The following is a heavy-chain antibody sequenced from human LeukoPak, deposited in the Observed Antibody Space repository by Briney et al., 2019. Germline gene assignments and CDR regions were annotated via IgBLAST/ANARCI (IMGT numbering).Heavy chain of an antibody. CDR2: IYYSGST. D-gene: IGHD4-17*01. CDR1: GGSISSYY. V-gene: IGHV4-59*01. CDR3: ARSRGVTNFDY. Sequence: PSETLSLTCTVSGGSISSYYWSWIRQPPGKGLEWIGYIYYSGSTNYNPSLKSRVTISVDTSKNQFSLKLSSVTAADTAVYYCARSRGVTNFDYWGQGTLVTVSS. J-gene: IGHJ4*02.